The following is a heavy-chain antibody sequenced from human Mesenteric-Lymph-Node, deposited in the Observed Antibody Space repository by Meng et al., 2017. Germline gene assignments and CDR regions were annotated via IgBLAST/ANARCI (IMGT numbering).Heavy chain of an antibody. V-gene: IGHV4-34*01. J-gene: IGHJ2*01. CDR3: ARGRTSGWYWYFDL. CDR1: GGSFSGYY. Sequence: QGQQQRWGPSLCKPSETLPLTFAVYGGSFSGYYWSWIRQPPGKGLVWIGEINHSGSTNYNPSLKSRVTISVDTSKNQFSLKLSSVTAADTAVYYCARGRTSGWYWYFDLWGRGTLVTVSS. D-gene: IGHD6-19*01. CDR2: INHSGST.